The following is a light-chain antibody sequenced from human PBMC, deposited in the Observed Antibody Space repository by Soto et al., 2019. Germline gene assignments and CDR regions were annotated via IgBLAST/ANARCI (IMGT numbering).Light chain of an antibody. V-gene: IGKV3-20*01. CDR2: GAS. J-gene: IGKJ1*01. CDR3: QHYGSSQT. CDR1: QSVSSSY. Sequence: EIVLTQSPGTLSLSPGERATLSCRASQSVSSSYLAWYQQKPGQAPRLLIYGASSRATGITDRFSGSGSGTDFTLTISRLEPEDFAVYYCQHYGSSQTFGQGTKVEIK.